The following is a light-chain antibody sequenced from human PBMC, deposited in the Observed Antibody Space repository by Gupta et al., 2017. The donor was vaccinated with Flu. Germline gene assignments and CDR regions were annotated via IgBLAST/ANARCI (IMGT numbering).Light chain of an antibody. J-gene: IGLJ1*01. CDR1: SSDVGSADS. V-gene: IGLV2-14*01. CDR2: EVT. Sequence: ITISCTGTSSDVGSADSVSWYQQYPGKAPKLIIYEVTTRPSGVSSRFSGSKSGNTASLTISGLEAEDEGDYYCSSYTSTNNFYVFGTGTKVTVL. CDR3: SSYTSTNNFYV.